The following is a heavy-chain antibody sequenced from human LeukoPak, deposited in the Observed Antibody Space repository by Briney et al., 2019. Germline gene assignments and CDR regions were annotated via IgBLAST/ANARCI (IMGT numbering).Heavy chain of an antibody. CDR3: ARGRAAAGTPLDY. Sequence: PSETLSLTCAVYGGSFSGYYWSWIRQPPGKGLEWIGEINHSGSTNYNPSLKSRVTISVDTSKNQFSLKLSSVTAADTAVYYCARGRAAAGTPLDYWGQGTLVTVSS. CDR2: INHSGST. V-gene: IGHV4-34*01. D-gene: IGHD6-13*01. J-gene: IGHJ4*02. CDR1: GGSFSGYY.